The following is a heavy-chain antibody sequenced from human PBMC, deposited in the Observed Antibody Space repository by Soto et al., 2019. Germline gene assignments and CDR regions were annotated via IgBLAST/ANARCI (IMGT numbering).Heavy chain of an antibody. J-gene: IGHJ6*03. CDR3: ARDSIFGARAPVLPMDV. V-gene: IGHV3-11*01. D-gene: IGHD3-3*01. CDR1: GFTFSDYY. Sequence: QVQLVESGGGLVKPGGSLRLSCAASGFTFSDYYMNWIRQAPGKGLEWVSYIGSSGSTINYADSVKGRFTISRDNAKNSLWLQMNSLRAEDTAVYYCARDSIFGARAPVLPMDVWGTGTTGTGSS. CDR2: IGSSGSTI.